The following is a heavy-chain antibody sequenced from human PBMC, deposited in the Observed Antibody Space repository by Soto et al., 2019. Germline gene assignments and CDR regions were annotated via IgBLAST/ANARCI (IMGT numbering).Heavy chain of an antibody. CDR1: GYSISSGYY. CDR2: IYHSGST. D-gene: IGHD1-26*01. J-gene: IGHJ4*02. V-gene: IGHV4-38-2*02. CDR3: ARSKWELPFDY. Sequence: SETLSLTCTVSGYSISSGYYWGWIRQPPGKGLEWIGSIYHSGSTYYNPSLKSRVTISVDTSKNQFSLKLSSVTAADTAVYYCARSKWELPFDYWGQGTLVTVSS.